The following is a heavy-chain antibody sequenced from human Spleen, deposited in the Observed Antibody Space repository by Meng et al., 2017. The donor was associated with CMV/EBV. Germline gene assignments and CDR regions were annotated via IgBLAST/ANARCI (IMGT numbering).Heavy chain of an antibody. CDR3: ARERPKWELPVDY. CDR1: GYTFTDYY. V-gene: IGHV1-2*02. D-gene: IGHD1-26*01. J-gene: IGHJ4*02. CDR2: IKPNSGDT. Sequence: ASVKVSCKASGYTFTDYYIHWVRQAPGQGLEWMGWIKPNSGDTDYAQKFQGRVTMTRDTSISTAYLELSRLRSDDTAVYYCARERPKWELPVDYWGQGTLVTVSS.